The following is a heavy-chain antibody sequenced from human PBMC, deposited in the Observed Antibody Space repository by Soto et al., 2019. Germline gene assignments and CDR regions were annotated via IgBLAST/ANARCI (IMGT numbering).Heavy chain of an antibody. D-gene: IGHD5-12*01. J-gene: IGHJ3*02. CDR2: ISWNSGSI. CDR3: AKDVVGFSIVATIGGAFDI. Sequence: VQLVESGGGLVQPGRSLRLSCAASGFTFDDYAMHWVRQAPGKGLEGVSGISWNSGSIGYADSVKGRFTISRDNAKNSLYRQMNSLRAEDTALYYCAKDVVGFSIVATIGGAFDIWGQGTMVTVSS. V-gene: IGHV3-9*01. CDR1: GFTFDDYA.